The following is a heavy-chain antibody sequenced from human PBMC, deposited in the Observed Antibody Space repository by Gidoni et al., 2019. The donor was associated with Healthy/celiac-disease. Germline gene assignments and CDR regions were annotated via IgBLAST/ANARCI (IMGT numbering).Heavy chain of an antibody. J-gene: IGHJ6*02. CDR3: ARGPTIFGVVSHYYYYGMDV. CDR2: INHSGST. CDR1: GGSFSGYY. Sequence: QVQLQQWGAGLLKPSETLSLTCAVYGGSFSGYYWSWIRQPPGKGLEWIGEINHSGSTNYNPSLKSRVTISVDTSKNQFSLKLSSVTAADTAVYYCARGPTIFGVVSHYYYYGMDVWGQGTTVTVSS. D-gene: IGHD3-3*01. V-gene: IGHV4-34*01.